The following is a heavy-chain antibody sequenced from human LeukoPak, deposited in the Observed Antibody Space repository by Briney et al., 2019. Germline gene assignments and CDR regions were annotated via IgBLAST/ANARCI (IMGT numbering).Heavy chain of an antibody. Sequence: GASVKVSCKASGYTFTSYDINWVRQATGQGLEWMGWMNPNSGNTGYAQKFQGRVTMTRNTSISTAYMELSSLRSEDTAVYYCARGPPLEMATGMDVWGQGTTVTVSS. D-gene: IGHD5-24*01. CDR2: MNPNSGNT. CDR1: GYTFTSYD. CDR3: ARGPPLEMATGMDV. J-gene: IGHJ6*02. V-gene: IGHV1-8*01.